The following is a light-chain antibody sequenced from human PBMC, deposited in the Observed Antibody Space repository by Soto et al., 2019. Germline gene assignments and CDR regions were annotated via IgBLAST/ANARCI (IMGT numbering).Light chain of an antibody. CDR1: QCISSW. CDR2: DAS. Sequence: DRASFTCRAYQCISSWLAWYQQKPGKAPKFLIYDASNLESGVPSRFSGSGSGTEFTLTIGSRLPYDYASYYGHQNCRDWRFGHGTTGDIK. V-gene: IGKV1-5*01. J-gene: IGKJ1*01. CDR3: HQNCRDWR.